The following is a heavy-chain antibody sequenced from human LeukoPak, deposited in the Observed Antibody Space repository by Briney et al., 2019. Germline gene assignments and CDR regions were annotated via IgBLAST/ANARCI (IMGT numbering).Heavy chain of an antibody. Sequence: GGSLRLSCAASGFTFSHYEMNWVRQAPGKGLEWVSYISSSGSTIYYADSVKGRFTISRDNAKNSLYLQMNSLRAEDTAVYYCARAMVRETTDYWGQGTLVTVSS. CDR1: GFTFSHYE. CDR3: ARAMVRETTDY. V-gene: IGHV3-48*03. D-gene: IGHD3-10*01. J-gene: IGHJ4*02. CDR2: ISSSGSTI.